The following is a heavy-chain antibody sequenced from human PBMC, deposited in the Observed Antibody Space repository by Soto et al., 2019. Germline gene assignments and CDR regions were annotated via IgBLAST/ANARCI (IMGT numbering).Heavy chain of an antibody. J-gene: IGHJ6*03. D-gene: IGHD3-10*01. CDR3: ARGYYYGSGSYQAGYYYYYMDV. CDR1: GYTFTSYD. CDR2: MNPNSGNT. V-gene: IGHV1-8*01. Sequence: QVQLVQSGAEVKKPGASVKVSCKASGYTFTSYDINWVRQATGXXLEWMGWMNPNSGNTGYAQKFQGRVTMTRNTSISTAYMELSSLRSEDTAVYYCARGYYYGSGSYQAGYYYYYMDVWGKGTTVTVSS.